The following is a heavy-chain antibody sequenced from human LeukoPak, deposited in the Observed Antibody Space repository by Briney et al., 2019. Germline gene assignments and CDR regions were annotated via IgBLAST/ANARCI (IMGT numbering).Heavy chain of an antibody. Sequence: PGGSLRLSCAASGFTFSSYWMHWVRQAPGKGLVWVSRINSDGSSTSYADSVKGRFTISRDNAKNTLYLQMNSLRAEDTAVYYCAREEGTSGTTDGHYYYYMDVWGKGTTVTVSS. CDR3: AREEGTSGTTDGHYYYYMDV. V-gene: IGHV3-74*01. CDR1: GFTFSSYW. J-gene: IGHJ6*03. D-gene: IGHD1-1*01. CDR2: INSDGSST.